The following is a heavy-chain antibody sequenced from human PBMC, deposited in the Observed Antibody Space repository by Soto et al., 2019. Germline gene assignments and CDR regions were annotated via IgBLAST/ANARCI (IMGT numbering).Heavy chain of an antibody. V-gene: IGHV1-3*01. CDR1: GYTLSNYA. CDR3: ATDGEGRAAAGMVS. J-gene: IGHJ5*02. CDR2: INAGNGDL. Sequence: QVQLVQSGAEVKKPGASVNLSCKASGYTLSNYALHWVRQAPGQRLEWMGWINAGNGDLKYSPKFQGRVSITRDTSANTASMELSSLRFEDTAIYYCATDGEGRAAAGMVSWGQGTLVTVSS. D-gene: IGHD6-13*01.